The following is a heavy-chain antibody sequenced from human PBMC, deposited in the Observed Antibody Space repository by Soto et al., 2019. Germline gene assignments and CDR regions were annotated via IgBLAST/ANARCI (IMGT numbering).Heavy chain of an antibody. CDR3: ARALGGAAAGMY. CDR1: GYNFNIYG. D-gene: IGHD6-13*01. V-gene: IGHV1-18*01. Sequence: QVELLQSGAEVKKPGASVMVSCKTSGYNFNIYGISWVRQAPGLGLEWMCLINGYSGNTNYAQKFQGRLTLTTDTSTSTAYMELRSLRPDDTAVYFCARALGGAAAGMYWGPGTLVTVSS. J-gene: IGHJ4*02. CDR2: INGYSGNT.